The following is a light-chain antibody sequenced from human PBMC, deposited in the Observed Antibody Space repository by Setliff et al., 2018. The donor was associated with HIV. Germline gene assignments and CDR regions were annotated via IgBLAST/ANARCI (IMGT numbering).Light chain of an antibody. V-gene: IGLV2-8*01. Sequence: QSALTQSPSASGSPGQSVTISCTGTSSDVGGYNYVSWHQQHPGKAPKVIIYEVSKRPSGVPDRFSGSKSGNTASLTVSGLQAEDEADYYCSSYAGSSYGFGSGTKV. CDR3: SSYAGSSYG. CDR2: EVS. J-gene: IGLJ1*01. CDR1: SSDVGGYNY.